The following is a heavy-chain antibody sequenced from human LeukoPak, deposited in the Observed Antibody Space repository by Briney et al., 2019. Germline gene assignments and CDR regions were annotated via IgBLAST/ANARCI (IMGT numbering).Heavy chain of an antibody. Sequence: GGSLRLSCAASGFTFSSYAMSWVRQAPGKGLEWVSTARISGDRTDYADSVKGRFTISRDNSKNTLYLQMNSLRAEDTAVYYCAKGWSPFWGQGTLVTVSS. CDR2: ARISGDRT. J-gene: IGHJ4*02. CDR3: AKGWSPF. D-gene: IGHD2-15*01. V-gene: IGHV3-23*01. CDR1: GFTFSSYA.